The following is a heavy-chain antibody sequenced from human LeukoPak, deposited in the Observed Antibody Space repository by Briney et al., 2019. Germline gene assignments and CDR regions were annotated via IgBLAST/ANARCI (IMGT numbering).Heavy chain of an antibody. CDR1: GYTFTGYY. Sequence: GASVKVSCKASGYTFTGYYMHWVRQAPGQGLEWMGWINPNSGGTNYAQKFQGRVTMTRDTSISTAYMELSRLRSDDTAVYYCARGNKYYYDSSGYYHWGQGTLVTVSS. J-gene: IGHJ5*02. CDR2: INPNSGGT. CDR3: ARGNKYYYDSSGYYH. V-gene: IGHV1-2*02. D-gene: IGHD3-22*01.